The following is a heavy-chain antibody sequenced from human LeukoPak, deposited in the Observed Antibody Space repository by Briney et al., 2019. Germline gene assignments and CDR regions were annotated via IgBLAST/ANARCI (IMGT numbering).Heavy chain of an antibody. J-gene: IGHJ4*02. CDR3: ARGYYYDSSGYFDY. V-gene: IGHV3-7*04. Sequence: GGSLRLSCAASGFTFSSYWMSWVRQAPGKGLEWVANIKQDGSEKYYVDSVKGRFTISRDNAKNSLYLQMNSLRADDTAVYYCARGYYYDSSGYFDYWGQGTLVTVSS. CDR2: IKQDGSEK. D-gene: IGHD3-22*01. CDR1: GFTFSSYW.